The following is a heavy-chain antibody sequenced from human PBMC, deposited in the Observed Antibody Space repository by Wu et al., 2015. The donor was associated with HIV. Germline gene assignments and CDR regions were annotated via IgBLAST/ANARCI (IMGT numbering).Heavy chain of an antibody. J-gene: IGHJ4*02. D-gene: IGHD2-2*01. CDR3: ARGTIRRYCSSSSCYGVLDY. CDR2: VIPIFGTR. CDR1: RGTFSRHA. V-gene: IGHV1-69*05. Sequence: QVQLVQSGAEVRKPGSSVKVSCKGSRGTFSRHAISWVRQAPGQGLEWMGGVIPIFGTRNYAQKFQGRVTITTDESTSTAYMELSSLRSEDTAVYYCARGTIRRYCSSSSCYGVLDYWGQGTLVTVSS.